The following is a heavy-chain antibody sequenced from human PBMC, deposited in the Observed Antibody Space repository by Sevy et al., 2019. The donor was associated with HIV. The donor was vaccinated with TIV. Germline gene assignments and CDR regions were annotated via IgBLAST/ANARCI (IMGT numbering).Heavy chain of an antibody. D-gene: IGHD6-13*01. V-gene: IGHV1-24*01. CDR1: GYTLTELS. Sequence: ASVKVSCKVSGYTLTELSMHWVRQAPGKGLEWMGGFDPEDSETIYAQKFQGRVTMTEDTSTDTAYMELSSLRSEDTAVYYCATRFSSSWYTAHAFDVWGQGTMVTVSS. CDR3: ATRFSSSWYTAHAFDV. CDR2: FDPEDSET. J-gene: IGHJ3*01.